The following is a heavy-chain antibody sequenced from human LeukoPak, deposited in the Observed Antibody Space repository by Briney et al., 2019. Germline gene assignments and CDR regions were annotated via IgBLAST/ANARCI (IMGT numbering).Heavy chain of an antibody. Sequence: SETLSLTCTVSGYSISSGYYWGWIRQPPGRGLEWIGGIYYNGNTYYNPSLKSRVTISVDTSKNQFSLKLSSVTAADTAVYYCARGTSYYENYWGQGTLVTVSS. J-gene: IGHJ4*02. CDR2: IYYNGNT. CDR1: GYSISSGYY. D-gene: IGHD2-2*01. V-gene: IGHV4-38-2*02. CDR3: ARGTSYYENY.